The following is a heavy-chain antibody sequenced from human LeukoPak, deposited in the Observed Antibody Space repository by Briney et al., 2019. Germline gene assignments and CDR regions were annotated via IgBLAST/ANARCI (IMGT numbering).Heavy chain of an antibody. CDR3: ASSFAGFLTGLIIHLGWFDP. J-gene: IGHJ5*02. D-gene: IGHD3-9*01. V-gene: IGHV3-23*01. Sequence: GGSLRLSCAASGFTFSSYAMSWVRQAPGKGLEWVSAVSGSGGSTYYADSVKGRFTISRDNSKNTLYLQMNSLRAEDTAVYYCASSFAGFLTGLIIHLGWFDPWGQGTLVTVSS. CDR2: VSGSGGST. CDR1: GFTFSSYA.